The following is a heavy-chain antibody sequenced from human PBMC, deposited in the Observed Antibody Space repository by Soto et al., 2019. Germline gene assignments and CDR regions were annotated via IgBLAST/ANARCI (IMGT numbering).Heavy chain of an antibody. CDR3: AKSTIAHWPHYFHH. CDR1: GLSFSSYA. J-gene: IGHJ4*02. Sequence: GGYLRLSCAASGLSFSSYAMSWVRQSPGKGLEWVSAISGSGVSTYYADSVKGRFTISRDNSKNTLYLQMNSLRAEDTAVYYCAKSTIAHWPHYFHHWGQGTLVTVSS. CDR2: ISGSGVST. V-gene: IGHV3-23*01. D-gene: IGHD2-2*01.